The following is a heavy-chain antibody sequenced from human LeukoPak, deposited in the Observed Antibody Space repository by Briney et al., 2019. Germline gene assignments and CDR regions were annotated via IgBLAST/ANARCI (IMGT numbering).Heavy chain of an antibody. CDR3: AGGRTDIVVVPATLRNYYFDY. D-gene: IGHD2-2*01. J-gene: IGHJ4*02. V-gene: IGHV1-69*06. CDR2: IMPMFGKA. CDR1: GGTFSSYD. Sequence: GASVKVSCKASGGTFSSYDISWVRQAPGQGLEWMGGIMPMFGKANYAQKFQGRVTTTADKATSTAYMKLSSLRSEDTAVYYCAGGRTDIVVVPATLRNYYFDYWGQGTLVTVSS.